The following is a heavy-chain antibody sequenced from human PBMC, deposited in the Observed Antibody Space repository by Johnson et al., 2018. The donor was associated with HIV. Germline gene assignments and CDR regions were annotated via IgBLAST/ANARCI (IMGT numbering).Heavy chain of an antibody. D-gene: IGHD6-13*01. CDR2: IKSKTDGGTT. CDR3: STKDIRSSTRAFDI. CDR1: GFTFSNAW. V-gene: IGHV3-15*01. Sequence: VQLVESGGGLVQPGGSLRLSCAASGFTFSNAWMSWVRQAPGKGLEWVGRIKSKTDGGTTDYAAPVKGRFTISRDDSKNTLYLQRNSLKTEDAAGYHCSTKDIRSSTRAFDIWGQGTMVTVSS. J-gene: IGHJ3*02.